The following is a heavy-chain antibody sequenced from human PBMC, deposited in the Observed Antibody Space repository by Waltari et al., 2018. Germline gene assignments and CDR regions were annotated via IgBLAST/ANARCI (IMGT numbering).Heavy chain of an antibody. V-gene: IGHV4-34*01. Sequence: QVQLQQWGAGLLKPSETLSLTCAVYGGSFSGYYWSWIRQPPGKGLEWIGEINHSGSTNYNPSLKSRVTISVDTSKNQFSLKLSSVTAADTAVYYCAREYQLLYSYYYYYMDVWGKGTTVTISS. J-gene: IGHJ6*03. CDR3: AREYQLLYSYYYYYMDV. CDR2: INHSGST. D-gene: IGHD2-2*02. CDR1: GGSFSGYY.